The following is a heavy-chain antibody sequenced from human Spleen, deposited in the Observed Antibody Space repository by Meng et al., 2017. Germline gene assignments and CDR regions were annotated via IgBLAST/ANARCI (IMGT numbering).Heavy chain of an antibody. D-gene: IGHD3-22*01. V-gene: IGHV3-30*04. J-gene: IGHJ4*02. Sequence: GESLKISCAASGFTFTSYPMHWVRQAPGKGLEWVAVISYDGSNKYYADSVKGRFTISRDNSKNTLYLQMNSLRAEDTAVYYCASSAFDHYDSSGYWDYWGQGTLVTVSS. CDR3: ASSAFDHYDSSGYWDY. CDR1: GFTFTSYP. CDR2: ISYDGSNK.